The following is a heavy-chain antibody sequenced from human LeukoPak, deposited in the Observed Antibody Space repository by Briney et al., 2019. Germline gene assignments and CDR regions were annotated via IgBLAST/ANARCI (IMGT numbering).Heavy chain of an antibody. Sequence: KPSETLSLTCTVSGGSISSSSYYWGWIRQPPGKGLEWIGSIYYSGSTYYNPSLKSRVTLSVDTSRNQFSLKLTSVTAADTSVYSCARGSAPAGRGHNYFDLWGQGILVTVSS. V-gene: IGHV4-39*07. D-gene: IGHD6-6*01. CDR1: GGSISSSSYY. CDR3: ARGSAPAGRGHNYFDL. J-gene: IGHJ5*02. CDR2: IYYSGST.